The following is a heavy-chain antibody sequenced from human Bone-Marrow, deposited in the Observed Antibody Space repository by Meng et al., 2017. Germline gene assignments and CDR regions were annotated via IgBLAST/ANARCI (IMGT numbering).Heavy chain of an antibody. J-gene: IGHJ4*02. CDR2: INHSGST. CDR3: ARGPTTMAHDFDY. V-gene: IGHV4-34*01. CDR1: GGSFGGYY. Sequence: QVQLQEWGGGLLKPSGTPSLPCAVHGGSFGGYYWSWSRQPPGKGLEWIGEINHSGSTNYNPSLEGRATISVDTSQNNLSLRLSSVTAADSAVYYCARGPTTMAHDFDYWGQGTLVTVSS. D-gene: IGHD4-11*01.